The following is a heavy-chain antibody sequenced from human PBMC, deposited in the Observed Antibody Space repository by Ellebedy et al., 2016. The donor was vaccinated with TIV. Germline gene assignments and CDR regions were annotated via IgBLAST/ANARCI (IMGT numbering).Heavy chain of an antibody. V-gene: IGHV4-59*13. D-gene: IGHD6-13*01. CDR1: GGSISSYY. J-gene: IGHJ6*03. CDR2: IYYSGST. Sequence: SETLSLTXTVSGGSISSYYWSWIRQPPGKGLEWIGYIYYSGSTNYNPSLKSRVTISVDTSKNQFSLKLSSVTAADTAVYYCARDGRSSSWSPLYYYYYMDVWGKGTTVTVSS. CDR3: ARDGRSSSWSPLYYYYYMDV.